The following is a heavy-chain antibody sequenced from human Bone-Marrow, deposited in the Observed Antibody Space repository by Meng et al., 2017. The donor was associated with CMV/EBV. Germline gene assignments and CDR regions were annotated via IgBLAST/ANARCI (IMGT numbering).Heavy chain of an antibody. J-gene: IGHJ4*02. CDR3: ARGIVGAYYFDY. D-gene: IGHD1-26*01. V-gene: IGHV1-69*10. CDR1: GGTFSSYA. Sequence: SCKASGGTFSSYAISWVRQAPGQGLEWMGGIIPILGIANYAQKFQGRVTITADKSTSTAYMELSSLRSEDTAVYYCARGIVGAYYFDYWGQGTLVTVSS. CDR2: IIPILGIA.